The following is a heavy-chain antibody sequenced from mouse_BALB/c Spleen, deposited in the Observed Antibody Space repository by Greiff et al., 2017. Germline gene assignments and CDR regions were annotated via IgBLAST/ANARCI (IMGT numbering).Heavy chain of an antibody. CDR2: ISSGGST. CDR1: GFTFSSYA. Sequence: EVMLVESGGGLVKPGGSLKLSCAASGFTFSSYAMSWVRQTPEKRLEWVASISSGGSTYYPDSVKGRFTISRDNARNILYLQMSSLRSEDTAMYYCARGDNYRYDEDYYAMDYWGQGTSVTVSS. J-gene: IGHJ4*01. V-gene: IGHV5-6-5*01. CDR3: ARGDNYRYDEDYYAMDY. D-gene: IGHD2-14*01.